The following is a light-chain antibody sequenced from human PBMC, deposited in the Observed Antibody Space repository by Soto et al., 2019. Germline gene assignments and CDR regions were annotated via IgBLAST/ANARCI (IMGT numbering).Light chain of an antibody. Sequence: QSALTQPPSASGSPGQSLTISCTGTSTDVGNYNYVSWYQQHPGKAPKLMISDVNRRPSGVPDRFSGSKSGNTASLTVSGPQAEDEADYNCSPYAGSNNWVFGGGTKLTVL. J-gene: IGLJ3*02. CDR2: DVN. CDR1: STDVGNYNY. V-gene: IGLV2-8*01. CDR3: SPYAGSNNWV.